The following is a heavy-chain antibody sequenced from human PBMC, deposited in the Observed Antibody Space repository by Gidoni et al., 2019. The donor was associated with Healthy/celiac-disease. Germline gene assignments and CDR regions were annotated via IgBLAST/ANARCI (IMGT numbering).Heavy chain of an antibody. J-gene: IGHJ4*02. CDR2: ISYDGSNK. V-gene: IGHV3-30*03. D-gene: IGHD2-15*01. CDR1: GFTFSGYG. Sequence: QVQLVESGGGVVQPGRSLRLSCAASGFTFSGYGMHWVRQAPGKGLEWVAVISYDGSNKYYADSVKGRFTISRDNSKNTLYLQMNSLRAEDTAVYYCAPAAPRGPWGQGTLVTVSS. CDR3: APAAPRGP.